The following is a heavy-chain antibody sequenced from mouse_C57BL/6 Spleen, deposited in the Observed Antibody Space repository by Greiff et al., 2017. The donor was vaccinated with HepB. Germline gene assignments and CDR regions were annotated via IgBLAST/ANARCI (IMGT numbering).Heavy chain of an antibody. CDR1: GFSLSTFGMG. J-gene: IGHJ2*01. CDR2: IWGDDDK. Sequence: QVTLKESGPGILQPSQTLSLTCSFSGFSLSTFGMGGGWIRQPSGKGPERLVNIWGDDDKYYNPALKSRPTISKDTSKNQVFLKIANVDTADTATYYCARIERDWVEYYWGQGTTLTVSS. V-gene: IGHV8-8*01. CDR3: ARIERDWVEYY. D-gene: IGHD4-1*01.